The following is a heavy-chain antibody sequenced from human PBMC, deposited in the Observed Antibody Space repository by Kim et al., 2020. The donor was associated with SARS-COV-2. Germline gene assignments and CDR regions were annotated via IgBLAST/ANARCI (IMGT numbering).Heavy chain of an antibody. CDR2: IYHSGST. J-gene: IGHJ4*02. V-gene: IGHV4-30-2*01. Sequence: SETLSLTCAVSGGSISSGGYSWSWIRQPPGKGLEWIGYIYHSGSTYYNPSLKSRVTISVDRSKNQFSLKLSSVTAADTAVYYCARSYSPIDFDYWGQGTLVTVSS. CDR3: ARSYSPIDFDY. CDR1: GGSISSGGYS. D-gene: IGHD1-26*01.